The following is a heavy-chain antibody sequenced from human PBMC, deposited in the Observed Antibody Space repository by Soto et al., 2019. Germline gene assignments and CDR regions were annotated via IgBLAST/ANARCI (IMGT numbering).Heavy chain of an antibody. Sequence: QVQLVQSGAAVKKPGSSVKVSCKASGGTFSSYAISWVRQSPGQGLAWMGGIIPISGTANYAQKFQGRVTITADESTSTAYMELSSLRSADTAVYYCARSQGSSTSLEIYYYYYYGMDVWGQGTTVTVSS. CDR2: IIPISGTA. V-gene: IGHV1-69*01. J-gene: IGHJ6*02. D-gene: IGHD2-2*01. CDR1: GGTFSSYA. CDR3: ARSQGSSTSLEIYYYYYYGMDV.